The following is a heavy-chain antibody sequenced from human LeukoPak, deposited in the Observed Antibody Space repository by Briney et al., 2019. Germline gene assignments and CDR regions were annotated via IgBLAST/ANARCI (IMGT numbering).Heavy chain of an antibody. Sequence: PGGSLRLSCAASGFTFSSYRMNWVRQAPGKGLEWVSSISSSSSYIYYADSVKGRFTISRDNAKNSLYLQMNSLRAEDTAVYYCARVGTSSSGWQFDYWGQGTLVTVSS. V-gene: IGHV3-21*01. D-gene: IGHD6-19*01. CDR2: ISSSSSYI. CDR1: GFTFSSYR. J-gene: IGHJ4*02. CDR3: ARVGTSSSGWQFDY.